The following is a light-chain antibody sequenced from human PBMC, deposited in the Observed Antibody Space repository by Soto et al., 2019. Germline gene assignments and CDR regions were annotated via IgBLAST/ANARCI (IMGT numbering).Light chain of an antibody. CDR2: DAS. CDR1: QDIRHF. Sequence: DIQMTQSPSALSASTGDTVTITCQASQDIRHFLNWYQHKPGKAPKLLIYDASKLQTGVPSRFRGSGSGTTFPLIISSLQPEDFAIYYCQQYDKLVTFGQGTKVEMK. J-gene: IGKJ1*01. CDR3: QQYDKLVT. V-gene: IGKV1-33*01.